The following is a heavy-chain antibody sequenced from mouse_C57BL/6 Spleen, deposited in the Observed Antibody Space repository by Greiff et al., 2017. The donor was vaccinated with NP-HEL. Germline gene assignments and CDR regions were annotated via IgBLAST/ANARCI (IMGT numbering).Heavy chain of an antibody. J-gene: IGHJ4*01. CDR2: IDPSDSET. CDR1: GYTFTSYW. V-gene: IGHV1-52*01. D-gene: IGHD1-1*01. CDR3: ASSGSSHAYYAMDY. Sequence: QVQLQQPGAELVRPGSSVKLSCKASGYTFTSYWMHWVKQRPIQGLEWIGNIDPSDSETHYNQKFKDKATLTVDKSSSTAYMQLSSLTSEDSAVYYCASSGSSHAYYAMDYWGQGTSVTVSS.